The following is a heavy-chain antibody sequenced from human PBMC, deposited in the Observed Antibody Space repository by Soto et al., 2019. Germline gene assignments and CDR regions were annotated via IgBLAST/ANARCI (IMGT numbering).Heavy chain of an antibody. CDR3: ARPNLYCSSTSCYDY. V-gene: IGHV3-23*01. Sequence: GGSLRLSGAASGFTFSSYAMSWVRQARGKGLEWVSAISGGGGSTYNADSVKGRFTISRDNSKNTLYLQMNSLRAGDTAVYYCARPNLYCSSTSCYDYWGQGTLVTVSS. D-gene: IGHD2-2*01. J-gene: IGHJ4*02. CDR1: GFTFSSYA. CDR2: ISGGGGST.